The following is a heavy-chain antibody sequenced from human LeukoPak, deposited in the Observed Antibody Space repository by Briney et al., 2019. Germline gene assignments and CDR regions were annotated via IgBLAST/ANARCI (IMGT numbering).Heavy chain of an antibody. CDR1: GYTFTSYG. D-gene: IGHD3-16*01. CDR3: ARGGGFDP. Sequence: GASVKVSCKASGYTFTSYGISWVRQAPGQGLEWMGWINPNSGGTNYAQKFQGRVTMSRDTSISTAYMELSRLRSDDTAVYYCARGGGFDPWGQGTLVTVSS. J-gene: IGHJ5*02. CDR2: INPNSGGT. V-gene: IGHV1-2*02.